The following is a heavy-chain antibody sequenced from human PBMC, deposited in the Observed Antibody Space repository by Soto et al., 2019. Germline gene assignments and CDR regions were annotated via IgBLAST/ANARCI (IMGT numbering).Heavy chain of an antibody. CDR2: VFSSGST. Sequence: QVQLQESGPGLVKPSETLSLTCTVSGGSISSYYWTWVRQSPGKGLEWIGYVFSSGSTNYNPSLGSRATISLDTSKNQFSLKVISVTAADTAVYYCARRGKKSFYYYMDVWGKGTTVTVSS. CDR1: GGSISSYY. CDR3: ARRGKKSFYYYMDV. J-gene: IGHJ6*03. V-gene: IGHV4-59*08.